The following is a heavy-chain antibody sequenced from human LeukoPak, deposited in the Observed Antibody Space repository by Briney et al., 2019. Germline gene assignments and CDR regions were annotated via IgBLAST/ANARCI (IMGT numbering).Heavy chain of an antibody. J-gene: IGHJ5*02. CDR3: ARDWWYDP. Sequence: ASLKVSCKASVYPLTRYAMHLVRQAPGQSPEWMGWIKAGNGNTKDSQKFQGTVTITRDTSASTAYMELSSLRSEDTVVYYCARDWWYDPWGQGTLVSV. CDR1: VYPLTRYA. CDR2: IKAGNGNT. V-gene: IGHV1-3*01.